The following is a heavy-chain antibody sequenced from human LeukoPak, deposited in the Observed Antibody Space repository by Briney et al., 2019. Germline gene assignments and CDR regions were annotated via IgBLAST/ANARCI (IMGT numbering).Heavy chain of an antibody. D-gene: IGHD3-16*01. J-gene: IGHJ5*02. CDR3: ARSTTLRGVSNWFDP. V-gene: IGHV4-31*03. Sequence: SQTLSLTCTVSGGSISSGGYYWSWIRQHPGKGLEWIGYIYYSGSTYYNPSLKSRVTISVDTSKNQFSLKLSSVTAADTAVYYCARSTTLRGVSNWFDPWGQGTLVTVSS. CDR2: IYYSGST. CDR1: GGSISSGGYY.